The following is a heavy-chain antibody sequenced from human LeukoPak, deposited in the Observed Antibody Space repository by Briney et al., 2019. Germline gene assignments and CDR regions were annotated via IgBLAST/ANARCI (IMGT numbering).Heavy chain of an antibody. J-gene: IGHJ4*02. Sequence: GGSLRLSCAASGFTFSSYAMSWVRQAPGKGLEWVSAIIGSGGSTYYAASVKGRFTISRDNSKNTLYLQMNSLRAEDTAVYYCAKETVGAARPDYFDYWGQGTLVTVSS. V-gene: IGHV3-23*01. CDR1: GFTFSSYA. CDR3: AKETVGAARPDYFDY. CDR2: IIGSGGST. D-gene: IGHD6-6*01.